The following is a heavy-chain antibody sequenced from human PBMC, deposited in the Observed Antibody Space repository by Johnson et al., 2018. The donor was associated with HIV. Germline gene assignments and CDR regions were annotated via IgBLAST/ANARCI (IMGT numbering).Heavy chain of an antibody. V-gene: IGHV3-7*01. CDR1: GFTFSSYA. CDR3: ARERGYSSVLWKLSEAAFDI. J-gene: IGHJ3*02. Sequence: EVQLVESGGGVVQPGRSLRLSCAASGFTFSSYAMHWVRQAPGEGLEWVANINQDGTEKYYADSMRGRFTISRDNTKNSLYLEMNSLRAEDTAVYYCARERGYSSVLWKLSEAAFDIWGQGTMVTVSS. D-gene: IGHD6-19*01. CDR2: INQDGTEK.